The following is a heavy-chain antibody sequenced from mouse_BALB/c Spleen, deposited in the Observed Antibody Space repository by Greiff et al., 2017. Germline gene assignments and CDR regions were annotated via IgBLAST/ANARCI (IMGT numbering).Heavy chain of an antibody. Sequence: VQLQQSGPELVKPGASVKMSCKASGYTFTSYWMHWVKQRPGQGLEWIGYINPSTGYTEYNQKFKDKATLTADTSSSTAYMQLSSLTSEDSAVYYCARAEFVTTATGYYFDYWGQGTTLTVSS. J-gene: IGHJ2*01. D-gene: IGHD1-2*01. V-gene: IGHV1S26*01. CDR1: GYTFTSYW. CDR2: INPSTGYT. CDR3: ARAEFVTTATGYYFDY.